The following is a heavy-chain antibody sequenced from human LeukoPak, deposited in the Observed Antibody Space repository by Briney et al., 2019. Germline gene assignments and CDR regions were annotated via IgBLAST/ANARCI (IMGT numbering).Heavy chain of an antibody. CDR2: INPSGGST. D-gene: IGHD2-15*01. CDR1: GYTFTSYY. Sequence: WASVKVSCKASGYTFTSYYMHWVRQAPGQGLEWMGIINPSGGSTSYAQKFQGRVTMTRDTSTSTVYMELSSLRSEDTAVYYCAAEGGYCSGGSCYSGKNPPYYFDYWGQGTLVTVSS. CDR3: AAEGGYCSGGSCYSGKNPPYYFDY. V-gene: IGHV1-46*01. J-gene: IGHJ4*02.